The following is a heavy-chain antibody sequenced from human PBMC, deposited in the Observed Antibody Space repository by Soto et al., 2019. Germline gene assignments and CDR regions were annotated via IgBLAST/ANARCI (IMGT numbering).Heavy chain of an antibody. CDR3: AHTISLEYFLH. Sequence: QITLKESGPTLVKPTQSLTLTCTFSGFSLNTDRMGVGWIRQPPGKALEWLTLIYWDDDKRYSPSLKNRLTITTHTPKTQAVLTICNMDAVATATYFCAHTISLEYFLHWGRGTLVSVSS. CDR2: IYWDDDK. J-gene: IGHJ1*01. CDR1: GFSLNTDRMG. V-gene: IGHV2-5*02.